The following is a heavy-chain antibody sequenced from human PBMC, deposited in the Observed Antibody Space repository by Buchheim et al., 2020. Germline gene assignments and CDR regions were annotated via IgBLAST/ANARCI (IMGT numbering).Heavy chain of an antibody. Sequence: EVQLVESGGGLVQPGGSLRLSCAAFGFSFSNYWMSWVRQVPGKGLEWVANIKEDGSEKYYVDSVKGRFILSRDNAQPSLYLQMNSLRAEDTAVYYCGRGGSAGSVDYWGQGTL. J-gene: IGHJ4*02. CDR3: GRGGSAGSVDY. CDR1: GFSFSNYW. V-gene: IGHV3-7*01. D-gene: IGHD2-15*01. CDR2: IKEDGSEK.